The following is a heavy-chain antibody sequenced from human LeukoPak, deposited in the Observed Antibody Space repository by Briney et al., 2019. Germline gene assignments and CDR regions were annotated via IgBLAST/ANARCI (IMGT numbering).Heavy chain of an antibody. Sequence: SETLSLTCTVSGGSISSSSYYWGWIRQPPGKGLEWIGSIYYSGSTYYNPSLKSRVTISVDTSKNQFSLKLSSVTAADTAVYYCARRYYYGSGSYDPPFDYWGQGTLVTVSS. CDR3: ARRYYYGSGSYDPPFDY. V-gene: IGHV4-39*07. CDR2: IYYSGST. CDR1: GGSISSSSYY. D-gene: IGHD3-10*01. J-gene: IGHJ4*02.